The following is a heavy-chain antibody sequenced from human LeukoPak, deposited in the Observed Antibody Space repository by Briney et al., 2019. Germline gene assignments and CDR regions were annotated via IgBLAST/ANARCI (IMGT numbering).Heavy chain of an antibody. V-gene: IGHV3-48*02. Sequence: GGSLRLSCAASGFTFSSYSMNWVRQAPGKGLEWVSYISSSSSTIYYADSVKGRFTISRDNAKNSLYLQMNSLRDEDTAVCYCARVWGSSGYRPFDYWGQGTLVTVSS. D-gene: IGHD3-22*01. J-gene: IGHJ4*02. CDR3: ARVWGSSGYRPFDY. CDR2: ISSSSSTI. CDR1: GFTFSSYS.